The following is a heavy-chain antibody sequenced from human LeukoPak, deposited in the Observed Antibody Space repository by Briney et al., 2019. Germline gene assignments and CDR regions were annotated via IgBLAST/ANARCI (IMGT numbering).Heavy chain of an antibody. CDR1: EYGFPNYC. D-gene: IGHD2-2*02. CDR2: IYPDDSDT. Sequence: GESLKISCKHSEYGFPNYCIGWVRQMPGKGLEWMGIIYPDDSDTRYSPSFQGQVTISADRSISTAYLQWSSLKASDTAMYYCARGLGYCSSTSCYKLHPWGQGTLVTVSS. CDR3: ARGLGYCSSTSCYKLHP. V-gene: IGHV5-51*01. J-gene: IGHJ5*02.